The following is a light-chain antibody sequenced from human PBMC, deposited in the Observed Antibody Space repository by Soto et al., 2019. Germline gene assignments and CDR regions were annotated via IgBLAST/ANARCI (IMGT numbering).Light chain of an antibody. Sequence: QSALTQPPSASGSPGQSVTISCTETSSDVGGYNYVSWYQQHPGKAPKLMIYEVSKRPSGVPDRFSGSKSGNTASLTVSGLQAEDEADYYCSSYAGSNNVFGTGTKLTVL. V-gene: IGLV2-8*01. CDR3: SSYAGSNNV. CDR1: SSDVGGYNY. J-gene: IGLJ1*01. CDR2: EVS.